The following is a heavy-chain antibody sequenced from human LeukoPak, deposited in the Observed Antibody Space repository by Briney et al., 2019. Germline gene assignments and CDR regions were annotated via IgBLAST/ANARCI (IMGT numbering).Heavy chain of an antibody. D-gene: IGHD4-17*01. CDR3: ARDPVLDY. V-gene: IGHV3-48*03. CDR1: GFTFSSYE. Sequence: GGSLRLSCAAFGFTFSSYEMNWVRQAPGKGLEWVSYISSSGGTIYYADSVKGRFTISRDNAKNSLYLQMNSLRAEDAAVYYCARDPVLDYWGQGTLVTVSS. J-gene: IGHJ4*02. CDR2: ISSSGGTI.